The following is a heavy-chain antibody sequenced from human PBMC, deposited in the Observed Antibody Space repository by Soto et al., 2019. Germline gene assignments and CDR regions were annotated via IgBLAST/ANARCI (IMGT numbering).Heavy chain of an antibody. J-gene: IGHJ4*02. V-gene: IGHV3-23*01. Sequence: PGGSLRLSCEASGVMFDDYAMTWVRQSPGKGLEWVSSISGNGYSAYYADSIKGRFTISRDKSRNTVSLQMDSLRAEDTAVYYCAKDRKQLWSDFDYWGQGTLVTVSS. CDR2: ISGNGYSA. CDR1: GVMFDDYA. CDR3: AKDRKQLWSDFDY. D-gene: IGHD1-1*01.